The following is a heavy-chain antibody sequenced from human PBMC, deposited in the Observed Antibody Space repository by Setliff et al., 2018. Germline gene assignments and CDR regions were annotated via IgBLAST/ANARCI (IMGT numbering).Heavy chain of an antibody. V-gene: IGHV1-18*01. Sequence: VSCKASDYPFLSYGLSWVRQAPGQGLEWLGWISAYTGNADYAQNLQGRLTMTTDTSTNTAYMELRSLTSDDTAIYYCARAPRLEWILPTFDLWGQGTPVTVSS. D-gene: IGHD3-3*01. CDR2: ISAYTGNA. CDR3: ARAPRLEWILPTFDL. CDR1: DYPFLSYG. J-gene: IGHJ4*02.